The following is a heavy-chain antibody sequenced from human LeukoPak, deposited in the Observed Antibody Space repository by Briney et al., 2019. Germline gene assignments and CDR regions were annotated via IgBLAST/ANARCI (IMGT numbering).Heavy chain of an antibody. Sequence: PGGSLRLSCAASGFSFSDYNMNWVRQAPGKGLEWVSSISSGSSHIYYADSVKGRFTISRDNAKNSLYLQMSSLRAEDTAVYYCARDREQWLVRRFDYWGQGTLVTVSS. D-gene: IGHD6-19*01. CDR3: ARDREQWLVRRFDY. CDR1: GFSFSDYN. CDR2: ISSGSSHI. J-gene: IGHJ4*02. V-gene: IGHV3-21*06.